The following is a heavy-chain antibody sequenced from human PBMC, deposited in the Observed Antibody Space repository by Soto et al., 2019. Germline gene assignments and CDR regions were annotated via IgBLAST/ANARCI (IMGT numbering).Heavy chain of an antibody. CDR2: IIPIFGTA. D-gene: IGHD3-22*01. J-gene: IGHJ3*02. V-gene: IGHV1-69*13. Sequence: ASVKVSCKASGGTFSSYAISWVRQAPGQGLEWMGGIIPIFGTANYAQKFQGRVTITADESTSTAYMELSSLRSEDTAVYYCARSQTPRDMIVVVIKPNDAFDIWGKGTMVTVS. CDR3: ARSQTPRDMIVVVIKPNDAFDI. CDR1: GGTFSSYA.